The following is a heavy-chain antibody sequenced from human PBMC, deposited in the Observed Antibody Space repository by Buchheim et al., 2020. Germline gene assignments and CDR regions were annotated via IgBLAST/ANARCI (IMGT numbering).Heavy chain of an antibody. CDR1: GFTFSSYW. CDR3: SGLHLGELSFSPFDY. D-gene: IGHD3-16*02. CDR2: IKQDGSEK. J-gene: IGHJ4*02. Sequence: EVQLVESGGGLVQPGGSLRLSCAASGFTFSSYWMSWVRQAPGKGLEWVANIKQDGSEKYYVDSVKGRFTISRDNAKNSLYLQMNILRAEDTAVYYCSGLHLGELSFSPFDYWGQGTL. V-gene: IGHV3-7*01.